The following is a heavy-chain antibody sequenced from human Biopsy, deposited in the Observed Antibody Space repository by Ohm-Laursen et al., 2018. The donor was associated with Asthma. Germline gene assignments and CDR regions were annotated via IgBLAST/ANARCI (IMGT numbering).Heavy chain of an antibody. J-gene: IGHJ5*02. CDR2: IHYSGST. Sequence: TLSLTCTVSGASIKTDDHYWSWLRQPPGKGLEWFGFIHYSGSTSYNPSLKGGVTISVDTSKNQFSLKLSSVTAADTAVYYCARDSVAASSNWFDPWGQGTLVTVSS. D-gene: IGHD6-19*01. CDR1: GASIKTDDHY. V-gene: IGHV4-30-4*01. CDR3: ARDSVAASSNWFDP.